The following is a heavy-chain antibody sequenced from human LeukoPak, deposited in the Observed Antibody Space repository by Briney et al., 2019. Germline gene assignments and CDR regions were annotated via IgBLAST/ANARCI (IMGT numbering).Heavy chain of an antibody. Sequence: GGSLRLSCATSGFTFSDHYMDWVRQAPGKGLEWVGRTRNKANSYTTEYAVSVKGRFTISRDDSKSSLYLQMNSLKTEDTAVYYCARVAGGYYFDYWGQGTLVTVSS. J-gene: IGHJ4*02. D-gene: IGHD5-12*01. V-gene: IGHV3-72*01. CDR3: ARVAGGYYFDY. CDR2: TRNKANSYTT. CDR1: GFTFSDHY.